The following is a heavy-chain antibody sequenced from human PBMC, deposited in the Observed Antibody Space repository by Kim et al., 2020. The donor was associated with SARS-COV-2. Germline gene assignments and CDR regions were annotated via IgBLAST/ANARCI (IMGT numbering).Heavy chain of an antibody. V-gene: IGHV3-21*01. CDR3: ARETPQGDYYYYGMDV. CDR2: ISSSSSYI. J-gene: IGHJ6*02. CDR1: GFTFSSYS. Sequence: GGSLRLSCAASGFTFSSYSMNWVRQAPGKGLEWVSSISSSSSYIYYADSVKGRFTISRDNAKNSLYLQMNSLRAEDTAVYYCARETPQGDYYYYGMDVWGQGTTVTVSS. D-gene: IGHD3-16*01.